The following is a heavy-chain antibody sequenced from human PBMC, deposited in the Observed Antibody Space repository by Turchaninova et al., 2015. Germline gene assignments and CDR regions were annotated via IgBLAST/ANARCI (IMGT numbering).Heavy chain of an antibody. Sequence: QVQLQESGPGLVKPSETLSLTCTVSGGAVNSDSYYWSWIRQPPGKGMEWIGYVYHSGSTDYNASLKHRITISIDKSKKQFSLKVNSVTAADTAVYYCARAGGYTGYDLEYWGQGILVTVSS. J-gene: IGHJ4*02. CDR3: ARAGGYTGYDLEY. D-gene: IGHD5-12*01. CDR1: GGAVNSDSYY. V-gene: IGHV4-61*01. CDR2: VYHSGST.